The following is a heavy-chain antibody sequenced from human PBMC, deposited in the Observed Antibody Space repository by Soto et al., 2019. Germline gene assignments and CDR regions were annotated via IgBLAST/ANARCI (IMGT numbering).Heavy chain of an antibody. D-gene: IGHD5-12*01. Sequence: SVKVSCKASGGTFSSYTSSWVRQAPGQGLEWMGRIIPILGIANYAQKFQGRVTITADKSTSTAYMELSSLRSEDTAVYYCARGGVATTQPYDYWGQGTLVTVSS. CDR2: IIPILGIA. CDR1: GGTFSSYT. CDR3: ARGGVATTQPYDY. V-gene: IGHV1-69*02. J-gene: IGHJ4*02.